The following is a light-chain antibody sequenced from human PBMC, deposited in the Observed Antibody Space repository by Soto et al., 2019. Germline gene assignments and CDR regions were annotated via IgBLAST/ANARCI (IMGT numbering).Light chain of an antibody. CDR1: QDISNY. V-gene: IGKV1-27*01. CDR2: AAS. CDR3: QKYDSAPFT. J-gene: IGKJ3*01. Sequence: DIQMTQSPSSLSASVGDRVTITCWASQDISNYLAWYQQKPGEPPNLLIYAASILQSGVPSRFSASGSGTDFVLTISSLQPEDVATYYCQKYDSAPFTFGPGTKVDIK.